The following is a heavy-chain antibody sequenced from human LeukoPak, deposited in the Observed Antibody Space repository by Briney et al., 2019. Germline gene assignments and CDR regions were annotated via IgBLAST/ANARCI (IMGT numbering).Heavy chain of an antibody. CDR2: INGDGSST. Sequence: PGGSLRLSCAASGFTFSSYWMHWVRQAPGKGLVWVSRINGDGSSTNYADSVRGRFSIPRDNAKNSLYLQMNSLRAEDTAVYYCARVEASGYDYGAFDYWGQGTLVTVSS. D-gene: IGHD5-12*01. J-gene: IGHJ4*02. V-gene: IGHV3-74*01. CDR3: ARVEASGYDYGAFDY. CDR1: GFTFSSYW.